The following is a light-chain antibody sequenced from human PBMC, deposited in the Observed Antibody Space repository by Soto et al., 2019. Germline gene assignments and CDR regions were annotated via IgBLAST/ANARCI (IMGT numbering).Light chain of an antibody. J-gene: IGLJ2*01. Sequence: NFMLTQPHSVSESPGKTVTISCTRSSGSIASNFVQWYQQRPGSSPTTVILEDNQRPSGVPDRFSGSIDSSSNSASLIISGLKTEDEADYYCQSYDSSNLIFGGGTKLTV. V-gene: IGLV6-57*01. CDR2: EDN. CDR3: QSYDSSNLI. CDR1: SGSIASNF.